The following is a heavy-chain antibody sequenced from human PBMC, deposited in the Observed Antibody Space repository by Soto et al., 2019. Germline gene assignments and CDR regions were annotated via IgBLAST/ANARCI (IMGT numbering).Heavy chain of an antibody. CDR2: IRGSVDST. J-gene: IGHJ4*02. CDR3: AKDHGDSVENHFVY. CDR1: GFTFSNYA. V-gene: IGHV3-23*01. D-gene: IGHD4-17*01. Sequence: SGGSLRLSCAASGFTFSNYAMSWVRQAPGEGLEWVSGIRGSVDSTNYADSVKDRFTISRDNSKNTLYLQMNSLRAEDTAVYYCAKDHGDSVENHFVYWGPGTPLTVSS.